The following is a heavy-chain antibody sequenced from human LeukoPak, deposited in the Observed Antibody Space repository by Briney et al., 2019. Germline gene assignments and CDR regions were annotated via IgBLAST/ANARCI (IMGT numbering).Heavy chain of an antibody. J-gene: IGHJ6*03. D-gene: IGHD4-17*01. V-gene: IGHV4-31*03. Sequence: PSETLSLTCTVSGGSISNGGYYWSWIRQHPGKGLEWIGYIYYSGSTYYNPSLNSRVTISVDTSENQFSLKLSSVTAADTAVYYCARVDGDYGDHYYYMDVWGKGTTVTVSS. CDR2: IYYSGST. CDR3: ARVDGDYGDHYYYMDV. CDR1: GGSISNGGYY.